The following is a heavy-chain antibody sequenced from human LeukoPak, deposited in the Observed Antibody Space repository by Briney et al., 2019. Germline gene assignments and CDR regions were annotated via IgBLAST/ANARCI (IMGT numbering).Heavy chain of an antibody. J-gene: IGHJ4*02. V-gene: IGHV3-74*01. CDR3: ARARYSLDY. CDR2: INSDGSTT. CDR1: GFTFSTYW. D-gene: IGHD3-9*01. Sequence: GGSLRLSCAASGFTFSTYWMHWVRQAPGKGLVWVSRINSDGSTTNYADSVKGRFTVSRDNAKNTLYLQMNSLRAEDTAVYYCARARYSLDYWGQGTLVTVSS.